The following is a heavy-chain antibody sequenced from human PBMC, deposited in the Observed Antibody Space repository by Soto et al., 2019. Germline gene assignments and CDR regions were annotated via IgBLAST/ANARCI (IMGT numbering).Heavy chain of an antibody. V-gene: IGHV4-34*01. Sequence: SETLSVTCAVYGGAFSGYYWSWIRQPPWKGLEWIGEINHSGSTNYNPSLKSRVTISVDTSKNQFSLKLSSVTAADTAVYYCAIWKPTIPTVYYHWVDDWRQVSPVTVSS. CDR3: AIWKPTIPTVYYHWVDD. J-gene: IGHJ4*02. CDR2: INHSGST. CDR1: GGAFSGYY. D-gene: IGHD3-9*01.